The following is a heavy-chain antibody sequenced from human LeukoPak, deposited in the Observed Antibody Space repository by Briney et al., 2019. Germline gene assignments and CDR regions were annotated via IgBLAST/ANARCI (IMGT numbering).Heavy chain of an antibody. CDR2: IYSGDST. D-gene: IGHD1/OR15-1a*01. CDR3: ARVNKGHYLDY. V-gene: IGHV3-53*01. J-gene: IGHJ4*02. CDR1: GFSVNANY. Sequence: GGSLRLSCAAAGFSVNANYVTWVRQAPGKGLECVSVIYSGDSTYYADSVKGRFTISRDNSENTLYLQMNSLRAEDTAIYYCARVNKGHYLDYWGKGTLVTVSS.